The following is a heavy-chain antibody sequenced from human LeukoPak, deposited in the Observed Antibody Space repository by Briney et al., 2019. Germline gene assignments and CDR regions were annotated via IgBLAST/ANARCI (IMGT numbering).Heavy chain of an antibody. V-gene: IGHV3-30*02. CDR3: AKTGPKRAVAGSDAFDR. D-gene: IGHD6-19*01. Sequence: GGSLRLSCAASGFTFSSYAMHWVRQAPGKGLEWVGFIRNDGSDKNHADSVKGRFTISRDNSKNTLFLQMNSLRTEDTGIYYCAKTGPKRAVAGSDAFDRWGQGTMVTVSS. J-gene: IGHJ3*01. CDR2: IRNDGSDK. CDR1: GFTFSSYA.